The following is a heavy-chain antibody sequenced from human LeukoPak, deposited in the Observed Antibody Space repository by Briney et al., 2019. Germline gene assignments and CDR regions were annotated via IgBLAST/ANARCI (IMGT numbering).Heavy chain of an antibody. J-gene: IGHJ4*02. D-gene: IGHD3-22*01. CDR1: GYTFTGYY. V-gene: IGHV1-2*02. CDR3: ARDPRGPTGYDSPGRGTFDS. Sequence: ASVKVSCKASGYTFTGYYMHWVRQAPGQGLEWMGWINPNSGGTNYAQKFQGRVTMTRDTSISTAYMELSRLRPGDTAVYYCARDPRGPTGYDSPGRGTFDSWGQGSLVAVSS. CDR2: INPNSGGT.